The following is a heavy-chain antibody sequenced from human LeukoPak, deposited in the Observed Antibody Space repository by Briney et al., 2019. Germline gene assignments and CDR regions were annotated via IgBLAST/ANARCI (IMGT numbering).Heavy chain of an antibody. Sequence: VASVKVSCKASGGTFSSYAISWVRQAPGQGLEWMGGIIPIFGTANYAQKFQGRVTITADESTSTAYMELSSLRSEDTAVYYCARDIYGDLFEEGFDYWGQGTLVTVS. V-gene: IGHV1-69*13. CDR1: GGTFSSYA. J-gene: IGHJ4*02. CDR3: ARDIYGDLFEEGFDY. D-gene: IGHD4-17*01. CDR2: IIPIFGTA.